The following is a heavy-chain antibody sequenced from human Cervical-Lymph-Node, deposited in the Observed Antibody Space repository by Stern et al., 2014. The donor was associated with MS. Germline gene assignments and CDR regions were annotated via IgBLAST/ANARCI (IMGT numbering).Heavy chain of an antibody. J-gene: IGHJ2*01. Sequence: QLVQSGAEVKKPGESLKISCKASGYKLSNHWIGWVRQLPGKGLEWMGIIFPGDSETKYSPSFQGQVTISVDKSVGTAYLQWSSLKASDHAIYYCAIRPYRPFDGNDWYFDLWGRGSLVSVSS. CDR3: AIRPYRPFDGNDWYFDL. CDR1: GYKLSNHW. CDR2: IFPGDSET. D-gene: IGHD1-1*01. V-gene: IGHV5-51*01.